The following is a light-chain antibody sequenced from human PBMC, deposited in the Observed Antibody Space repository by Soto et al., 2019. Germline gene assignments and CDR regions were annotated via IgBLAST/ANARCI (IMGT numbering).Light chain of an antibody. J-gene: IGLJ2*01. CDR3: QTWGTGIEV. V-gene: IGLV4-69*01. CDR1: SGHSSYT. Sequence: QLVLTQSPSASASLGASVKLTCTLSSGHSSYTIAWHQLKPEKGPRYLMTLNSDGSHSKGDGIPDRFSGSSSGAERYLSISSLQSEDEADYYCQTWGTGIEVFGGGTKLTVL. CDR2: LNSDGSH.